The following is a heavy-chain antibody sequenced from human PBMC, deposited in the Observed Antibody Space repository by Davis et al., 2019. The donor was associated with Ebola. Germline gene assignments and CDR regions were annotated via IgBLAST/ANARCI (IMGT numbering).Heavy chain of an antibody. Sequence: GESLKISCAASGFTFSSYWMSWVRQAPGKGLEWVANIKHDGSDKHYVDSVKGRFTISRDNSKNTLYLQMNSLRAEDMAVYYCAKDTLGGFPHRDVWGQGTTVTVSS. CDR3: AKDTLGGFPHRDV. D-gene: IGHD2-15*01. J-gene: IGHJ6*02. CDR1: GFTFSSYW. CDR2: IKHDGSDK. V-gene: IGHV3-7*03.